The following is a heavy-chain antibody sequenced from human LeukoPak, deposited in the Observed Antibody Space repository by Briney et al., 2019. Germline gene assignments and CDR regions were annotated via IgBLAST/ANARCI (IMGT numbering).Heavy chain of an antibody. CDR3: AKFSPMTASHYFDF. Sequence: GGCLRLSCAASGFTFRDYYMSWIRQAPGKGLEWVSYISPSSSYTDYADSVKGRFTISRDNAKNSLSLQMNSLRAEDTAVYSCAKFSPMTASHYFDFWGQGTLVTVSS. J-gene: IGHJ4*02. V-gene: IGHV3-11*03. CDR2: ISPSSSYT. CDR1: GFTFRDYY. D-gene: IGHD2-21*02.